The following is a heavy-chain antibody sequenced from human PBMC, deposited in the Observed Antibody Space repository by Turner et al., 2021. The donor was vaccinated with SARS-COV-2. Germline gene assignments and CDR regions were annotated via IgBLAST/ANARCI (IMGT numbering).Heavy chain of an antibody. CDR2: SYYSGST. CDR3: ARVLGYCSGVNCYPDY. J-gene: IGHJ4*02. V-gene: IGHV4-30-4*01. Sequence: QVQLQESGPGLVKPSQTLSLTCSVFGGSISSDDYYWSWIRQPPGKGLEWSGYSYYSGSTYYNPSLKSRVTITVDTSKNQFSLRLSSVTAADTAVYYCARVLGYCSGVNCYPDYWGQGTLVTVSS. D-gene: IGHD2-15*01. CDR1: GGSISSDDYY.